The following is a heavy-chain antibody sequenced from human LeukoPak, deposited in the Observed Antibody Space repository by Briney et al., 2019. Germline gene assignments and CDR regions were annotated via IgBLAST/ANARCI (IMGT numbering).Heavy chain of an antibody. J-gene: IGHJ3*02. CDR3: AGTYYFDSSGHYFGGNGFDI. D-gene: IGHD3-22*01. Sequence: SETLSLTCTVSGGALSSYHWSWIRQSPGRGLEWLGHISYRGNTDYNPALKIRVTISVDMFYNQFSLKLSSVTAADTAVYYCAGTYYFDSSGHYFGGNGFDIWGQGTMVTVSS. V-gene: IGHV4-59*12. CDR1: GGALSSYH. CDR2: ISYRGNT.